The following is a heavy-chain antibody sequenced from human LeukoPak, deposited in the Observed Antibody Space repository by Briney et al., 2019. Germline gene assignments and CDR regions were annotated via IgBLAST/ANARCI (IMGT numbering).Heavy chain of an antibody. CDR3: ARLNSLAYCGGDCFDAFDI. Sequence: GESLEISCKGSGYSFTSYWIGWVRQMPGKGLEWMGIIYPGDSDTRYSPSFQGQVTISADKSISTAYLQWSSLKASDTAMYYCARLNSLAYCGGDCFDAFDIWGQGAMVTVSS. V-gene: IGHV5-51*01. CDR2: IYPGDSDT. J-gene: IGHJ3*02. D-gene: IGHD2-21*02. CDR1: GYSFTSYW.